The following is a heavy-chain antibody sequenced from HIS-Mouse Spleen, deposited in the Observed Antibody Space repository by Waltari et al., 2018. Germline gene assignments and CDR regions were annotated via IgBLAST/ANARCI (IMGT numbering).Heavy chain of an antibody. CDR3: AREIPYSSSWYDWYFDL. D-gene: IGHD6-13*01. V-gene: IGHV4-39*07. J-gene: IGHJ2*01. CDR2: TYYRWGT. CDR1: GGSISSSSYY. Sequence: QLQLQESGPGLVKPSETLSLTCTVSGGSISSSSYYWGSIRQPPGKGLEWMGGTYYRWGTYYHPSRKSRVTMSVDTSKNQFSLKLSSVTAADTAVYYCAREIPYSSSWYDWYFDLWGRGTLVTVSS.